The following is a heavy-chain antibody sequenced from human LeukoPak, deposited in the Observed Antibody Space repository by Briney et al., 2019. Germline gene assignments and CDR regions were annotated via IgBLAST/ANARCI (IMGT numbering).Heavy chain of an antibody. V-gene: IGHV4-34*01. CDR1: GGSFSGYY. CDR2: INHSGST. Sequence: SETLSLTCAVYGGSFSGYYWSWIRQPPGKGLEWIGEINHSGSTNYNPSLKSRVTISVDTSKNQFSLKLSSVTAADTAVYYCARFYYGDFTFDYWGQGTLVTVSS. CDR3: ARFYYGDFTFDY. J-gene: IGHJ4*02. D-gene: IGHD4-17*01.